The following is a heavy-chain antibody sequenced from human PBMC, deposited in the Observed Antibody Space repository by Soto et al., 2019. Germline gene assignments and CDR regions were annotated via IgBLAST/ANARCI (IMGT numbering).Heavy chain of an antibody. CDR1: GFSLTTGGVG. Sequence: QFTLKESGPTLVEPTQTLTLTCSFSGFSLTTGGVGVGWIRQPPGSSPEWLAVIYWNDDRRLSPSLEHRLTITKDTSKNQVILTMTNVDPVDTATYYCIYRRASWDYHGLDVWGQGTPVTVSS. J-gene: IGHJ6*02. CDR2: IYWNDDR. V-gene: IGHV2-5*01. CDR3: IYRRASWDYHGLDV. D-gene: IGHD2-21*01.